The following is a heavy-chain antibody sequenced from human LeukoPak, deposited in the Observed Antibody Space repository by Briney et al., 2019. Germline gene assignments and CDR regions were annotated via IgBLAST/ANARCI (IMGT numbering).Heavy chain of an antibody. CDR1: GFTFSGYG. J-gene: IGHJ4*02. CDR3: VRGSGSLDY. Sequence: PGGSLRLSCAASGFTFSGYGIPWVRQAPGKRLEWVAVIWSDGSNKYYADSVKGRFTISRDNSKKTLYLQIHSLRVEDTGVYYCVRGSGSLDYWGQGTLVTVSS. CDR2: IWSDGSNK. V-gene: IGHV3-33*01. D-gene: IGHD3-10*01.